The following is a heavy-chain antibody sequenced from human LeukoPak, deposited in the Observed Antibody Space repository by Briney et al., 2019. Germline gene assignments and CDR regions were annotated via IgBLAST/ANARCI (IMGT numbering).Heavy chain of an antibody. CDR2: IIPIFGTA. V-gene: IGHV1-69*13. J-gene: IGHJ5*02. Sequence: GASVKVSCKASGGTFSSYAISWLRQAPGQGLEWMGGIIPIFGTANYAQKFQGRVTITADESTSTAYMELSSLRSEDTAVYYCARSSTYYDFWSGSYNWFDPWGQGTLVTVSS. CDR3: ARSSTYYDFWSGSYNWFDP. D-gene: IGHD3-3*01. CDR1: GGTFSSYA.